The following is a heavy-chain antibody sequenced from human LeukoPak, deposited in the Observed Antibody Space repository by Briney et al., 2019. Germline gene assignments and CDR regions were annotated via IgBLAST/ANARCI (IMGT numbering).Heavy chain of an antibody. CDR1: GFSFSPYS. Sequence: GGSLRLSCVASGFSFSPYSMDWVRQAPGKGLEWVSCITPGTTDIYYSASVKGRFTVSRDDAKNSLSLEMSSLRADDTAVYYCVRDAAGWSRDFWGQGTLVTVSS. J-gene: IGHJ4*02. D-gene: IGHD6-19*01. V-gene: IGHV3-21*01. CDR2: ITPGTTDI. CDR3: VRDAAGWSRDF.